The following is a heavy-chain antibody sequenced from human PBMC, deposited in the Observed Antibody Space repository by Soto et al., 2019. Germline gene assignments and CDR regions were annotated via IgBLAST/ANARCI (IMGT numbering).Heavy chain of an antibody. J-gene: IGHJ6*02. V-gene: IGHV1-69*12. CDR1: GGTFNSYA. D-gene: IGHD1-7*01. Sequence: QVQLVQSGAEVKKPGSSVKVSCKASGGTFNSYAISWVRQAPGQGLEWMGGIIPIFGTADYAQKFQGRVTVTADESTGTAYMELSSLRSEDTAVYYCASVLELHYYYGMDVWGQGTTVTVSS. CDR2: IIPIFGTA. CDR3: ASVLELHYYYGMDV.